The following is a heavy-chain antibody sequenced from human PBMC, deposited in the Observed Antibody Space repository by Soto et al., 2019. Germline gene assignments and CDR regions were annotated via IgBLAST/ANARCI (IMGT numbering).Heavy chain of an antibody. CDR3: ARGSRPAAIEDYFYYDMDV. Sequence: QVQLVQSGAEVKKPGASVKVSCRASGYTFASYAMHWVRQAPGQRLEGMGWINAGSGHTKYSQKLQGRVTITRATSAITAYMELSSLRSEDTAVYYCARGSRPAAIEDYFYYDMDVWGQGTTVTVSS. CDR2: INAGSGHT. V-gene: IGHV1-3*01. CDR1: GYTFASYA. D-gene: IGHD2-15*01. J-gene: IGHJ6*02.